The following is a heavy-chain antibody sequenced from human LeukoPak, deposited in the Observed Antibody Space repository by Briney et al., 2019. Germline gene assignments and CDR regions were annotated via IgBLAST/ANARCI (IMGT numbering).Heavy chain of an antibody. J-gene: IGHJ4*02. D-gene: IGHD1-26*01. V-gene: IGHV4-4*02. CDR2: IYHSGST. CDR1: GRPISSSKR. Sequence: PSGTLALTRAVSGRPISSSKRWRWVRQPPGKGLEWIGEIYHSGSTNYNPSLKSRVTISVDKSKSQFSLKLSSVTAADTAVYYCEVGANYFDYWGQGTLVTVSS. CDR3: EVGANYFDY.